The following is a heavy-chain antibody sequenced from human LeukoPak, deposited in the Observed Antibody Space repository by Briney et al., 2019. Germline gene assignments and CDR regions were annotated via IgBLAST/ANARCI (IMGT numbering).Heavy chain of an antibody. CDR1: GYTLTSYD. V-gene: IGHV1-8*01. CDR2: MNPNSGNT. CDR3: ARALGYCTNGVCPNHDAFDI. Sequence: ASVKVSCKASGYTLTSYDINWVRQATGQGLEWMGWMNPNSGNTGYAQKFQGRVTMTRNTSISTAYMELSSLRSEDTAVYYCARALGYCTNGVCPNHDAFDIWGQGTMVTVSS. J-gene: IGHJ3*02. D-gene: IGHD2-8*01.